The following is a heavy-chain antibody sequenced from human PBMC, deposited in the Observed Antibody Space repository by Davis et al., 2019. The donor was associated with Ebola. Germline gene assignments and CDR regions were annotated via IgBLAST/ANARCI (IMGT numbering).Heavy chain of an antibody. CDR3: ARDSRFLEWLLYWQY. CDR2: IKRDGSEK. J-gene: IGHJ4*02. V-gene: IGHV3-7*03. Sequence: PGGSLRLSCATSGFTFSVFWMHWVRQAPGKGLEWVANIKRDGSEKYYVDSVKGRFTISRDNAKNSLYLQMNSLRAEDTAVYYCARDSRFLEWLLYWQYWGQGTLVTVSS. CDR1: GFTFSVFW. D-gene: IGHD3-3*01.